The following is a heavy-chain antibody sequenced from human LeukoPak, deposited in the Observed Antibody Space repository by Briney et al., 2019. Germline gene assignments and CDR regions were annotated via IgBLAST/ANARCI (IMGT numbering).Heavy chain of an antibody. CDR2: MYYSGST. J-gene: IGHJ3*02. D-gene: IGHD3-3*01. CDR1: GGSISTYY. Sequence: PSETLSLTCTVSGGSISTYYWSWIRQPPGKGLEWIGYMYYSGSTKHNPSLKSRVTISVDTSKNQFSLKLSSVTAADTAVYYCALRAYDFWSRSPSYDAFDIWGQGTMVTVSS. CDR3: ALRAYDFWSRSPSYDAFDI. V-gene: IGHV4-59*01.